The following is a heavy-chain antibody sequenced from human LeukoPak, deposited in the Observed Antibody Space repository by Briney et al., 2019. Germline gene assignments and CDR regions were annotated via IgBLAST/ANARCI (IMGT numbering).Heavy chain of an antibody. CDR2: INPNSGGT. D-gene: IGHD3-10*01. CDR3: ARGVGGSGSFHPNWFDP. V-gene: IGHV1-2*02. Sequence: GASVKVSCKASGYTFTGYYMHWVRQAPGQGLEWMGWINPNSGGTNYAQRFQGRVTMTRDTSISTAYMELSRLRSADTAVYYCARGVGGSGSFHPNWFDPWGQGTLVTVSS. J-gene: IGHJ5*02. CDR1: GYTFTGYY.